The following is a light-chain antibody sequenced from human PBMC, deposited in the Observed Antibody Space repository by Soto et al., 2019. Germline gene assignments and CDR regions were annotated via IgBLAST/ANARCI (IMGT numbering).Light chain of an antibody. CDR2: DAS. V-gene: IGKV3-11*01. Sequence: ESVFTQSPATLSLSPGERATLSCRASQSVSSFLAWYQQKPGQAPRLLIYDASNRASGIPARFSGSGSGTVFTLSISSLEPEDFAVYYCQQRSNWPFTLGPGTKVDSK. CDR3: QQRSNWPFT. J-gene: IGKJ3*01. CDR1: QSVSSF.